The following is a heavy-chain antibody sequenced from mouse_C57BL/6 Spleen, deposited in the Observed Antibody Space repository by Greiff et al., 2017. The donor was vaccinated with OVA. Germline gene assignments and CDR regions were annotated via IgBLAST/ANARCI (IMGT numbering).Heavy chain of an antibody. CDR2: IYPGSGNT. Sequence: VQLQQSGAELVRPGASVKLSCKASGYTFTDYYINWVKQRPGQGLEWIARIYPGSGNTYYNEKFKGKATLTAEKSSSTAYMQLSSLASEDSAVYFCARRDDGRGRDCWGQGTTLAVSS. CDR3: ARRDDGRGRDC. D-gene: IGHD2-3*01. J-gene: IGHJ2*01. CDR1: GYTFTDYY. V-gene: IGHV1-76*01.